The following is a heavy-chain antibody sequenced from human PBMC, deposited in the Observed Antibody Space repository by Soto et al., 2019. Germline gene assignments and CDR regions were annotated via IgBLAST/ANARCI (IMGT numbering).Heavy chain of an antibody. J-gene: IGHJ6*02. CDR3: AREVSGSSSLGYYYYGMDV. V-gene: IGHV4-38-2*02. Sequence: KPSETLSLTCAVSGYSISSGYYWGWIRQPPGKGLEWIGSIYHSGSTYYNPSLKSRVTISVDTSKNQFSLKLSSVTAADTAVYYCAREVSGSSSLGYYYYGMDVWGQGTTVTVSS. CDR1: GYSISSGYY. CDR2: IYHSGST. D-gene: IGHD6-6*01.